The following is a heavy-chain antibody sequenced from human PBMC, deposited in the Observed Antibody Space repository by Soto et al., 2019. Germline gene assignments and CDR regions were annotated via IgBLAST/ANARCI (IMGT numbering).Heavy chain of an antibody. CDR3: AGQYDPVPRSALDI. CDR1: GFTFNDYY. Sequence: GGSLRLSCAASGFTFNDYYMSWIRQTPGKGLEWVSYISGGGTTIYYADSVKGRFTISRDNAKKSLYLQMTSLRAEDTAVYYCAGQYDPVPRSALDIWGQGTMVTVSS. D-gene: IGHD3-16*01. CDR2: ISGGGTTI. J-gene: IGHJ3*02. V-gene: IGHV3-11*01.